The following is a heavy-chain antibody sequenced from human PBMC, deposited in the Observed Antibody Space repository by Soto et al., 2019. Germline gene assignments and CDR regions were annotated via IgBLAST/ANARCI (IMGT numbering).Heavy chain of an antibody. CDR2: INHSGST. CDR1: GGSFSGYY. D-gene: IGHD3-10*01. CDR3: ATKTTLLYYYGMDV. V-gene: IGHV4-34*01. J-gene: IGHJ6*02. Sequence: SETLSLTCTVYGGSFSGYYWSWIRQPPGKGLEWIGEINHSGSTNYNPSLKSRVTISVDTSKNQFSLKLSSVTAADTAVYYCATKTTLLYYYGMDVWGQGTTVTVSS.